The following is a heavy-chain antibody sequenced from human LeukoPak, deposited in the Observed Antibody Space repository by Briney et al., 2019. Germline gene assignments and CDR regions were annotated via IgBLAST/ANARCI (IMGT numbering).Heavy chain of an antibody. D-gene: IGHD3-3*01. CDR1: GYTFTGYY. V-gene: IGHV1-2*02. Sequence: GASVKVSCKASGYTFTGYYMHWVRQAPGQGLEWMGWINPNSGGTNYAQKFQGRVTMTRDTSISTADMELSSLRSEDTAVYYCARDSRRITIFGVVSPRDYYYYYMDVWGKGTTVTVSS. J-gene: IGHJ6*03. CDR2: INPNSGGT. CDR3: ARDSRRITIFGVVSPRDYYYYYMDV.